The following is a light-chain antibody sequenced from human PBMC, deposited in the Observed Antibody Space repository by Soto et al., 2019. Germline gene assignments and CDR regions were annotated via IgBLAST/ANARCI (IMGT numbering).Light chain of an antibody. CDR3: SSYAPSDVV. Sequence: QSALTQPPSASGSPGQSVTISCTGTPSDVGGSNSVSWYQQHPGKAPNLMIYDVNKRPSGVPDRFSGSKSGNTASLTVSGLQAADEAYSFCSSYAPSDVVFGGGTKLTVL. CDR1: PSDVGGSNS. J-gene: IGLJ2*01. V-gene: IGLV2-8*01. CDR2: DVN.